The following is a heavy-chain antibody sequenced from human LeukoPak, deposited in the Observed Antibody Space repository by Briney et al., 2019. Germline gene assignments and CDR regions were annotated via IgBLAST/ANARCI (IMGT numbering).Heavy chain of an antibody. CDR2: ISSSGSTI. CDR1: GGTFSSYS. D-gene: IGHD1-26*01. V-gene: IGHV3-48*04. J-gene: IGHJ5*02. CDR3: ARAGSGRSPDWFDP. Sequence: SCKASGGTFSSYSKNWVRQAPGKGLEWVSYISSSGSTIYYADSVKGRFTISRDNAKNSLYLQMNSLRAEDTAVYYCARAGSGRSPDWFDPWGQGTLVTVSS.